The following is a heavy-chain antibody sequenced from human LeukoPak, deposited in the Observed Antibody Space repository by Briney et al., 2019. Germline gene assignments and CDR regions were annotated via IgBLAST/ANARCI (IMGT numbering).Heavy chain of an antibody. D-gene: IGHD3-16*01. CDR2: ISGSGDTT. J-gene: IGHJ4*02. Sequence: PAESLRLSCAASGFSFHNFGMSWVRQAPGQGLEWDSTISGSGDTTYYADSVKGRFTIYKDNPKNALYLQLNSLRVEDTAVYFCAKADTPLPLRGPYFDYWGQGTLVTVSS. V-gene: IGHV3-23*01. CDR1: GFSFHNFG. CDR3: AKADTPLPLRGPYFDY.